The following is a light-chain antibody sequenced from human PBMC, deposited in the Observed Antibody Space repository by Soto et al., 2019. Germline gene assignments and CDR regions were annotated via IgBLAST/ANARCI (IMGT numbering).Light chain of an antibody. CDR2: EAS. CDR3: QQRYNWPVT. CDR1: QGISTY. J-gene: IGKJ5*01. V-gene: IGKV3-11*01. Sequence: EIVLTQSPPTLSLSPGESAAFSCRASQGISTYLAWYQHKPGQAPRLLIYEASTRAAGIPARFSGSGSETDFTLIISTLEPEDSAIYYCQQRYNWPVTFGQGTRLEIK.